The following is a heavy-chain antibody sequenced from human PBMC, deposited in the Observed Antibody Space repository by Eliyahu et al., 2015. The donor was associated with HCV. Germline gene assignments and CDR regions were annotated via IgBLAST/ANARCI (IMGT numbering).Heavy chain of an antibody. Sequence: EVQLVESGGGLVQPGGSLRLSCAAXPXTSNKYWTHWVRQAPGKGLQWVANINEDGRETFYVDSVRGRFTISRDSSQNSVFLQMNSLRVDDTAVYYCAREGRADAMDVWGQGTTVTVSS. J-gene: IGHJ6*02. CDR1: PXTSNKYW. CDR3: AREGRADAMDV. D-gene: IGHD6-13*01. V-gene: IGHV3-7*01. CDR2: INEDGRET.